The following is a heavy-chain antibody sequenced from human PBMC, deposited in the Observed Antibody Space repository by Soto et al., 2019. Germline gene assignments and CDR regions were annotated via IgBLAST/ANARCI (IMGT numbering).Heavy chain of an antibody. J-gene: IGHJ1*01. CDR3: AGFGVAYCGGDCYSGEYFQH. CDR1: GGTFSSYA. Sequence: GASVKVSCKASGGTFSSYAISWVRQAPGQGLEWMGGIIPIFGTANYAQKFQGRVTITADESTSTAYMELSGLRSEDTAVYYCAGFGVAYCGGDCYSGEYFQHWGQGTLVTVSS. D-gene: IGHD2-21*02. CDR2: IIPIFGTA. V-gene: IGHV1-69*13.